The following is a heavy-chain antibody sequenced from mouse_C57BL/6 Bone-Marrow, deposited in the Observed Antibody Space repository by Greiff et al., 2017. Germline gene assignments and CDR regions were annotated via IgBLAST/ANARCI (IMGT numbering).Heavy chain of an antibody. V-gene: IGHV1-80*01. CDR1: GYVFSNYW. CDR3: ARGEN. J-gene: IGHJ2*01. CDR2: IYPGDGDT. Sequence: QVQLQQSGAELVKPGASVKISCKTSGYVFSNYWMNWVKQSPGKGLEWIGQIYPGDGDTNYNGKLKDKATLTADQSSSTVYMQLSSLTSEDSAVYFCARGENWGQGTTLTVSS.